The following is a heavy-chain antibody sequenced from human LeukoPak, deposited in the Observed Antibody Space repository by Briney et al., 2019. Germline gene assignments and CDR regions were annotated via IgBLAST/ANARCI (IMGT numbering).Heavy chain of an antibody. CDR1: GGSISSYY. D-gene: IGHD2-21*02. J-gene: IGHJ6*04. CDR2: IYYGGST. Sequence: SETLSLTCTVSGGSISSYYWSWIRQPPGKGLEWIGYIYYGGSTNYNPSLKSRVTISVDTSKNQFSLKLSSVTAADTAVYYCARDLRGDYFYYYGMDVWGKGTTVTVSS. V-gene: IGHV4-59*01. CDR3: ARDLRGDYFYYYGMDV.